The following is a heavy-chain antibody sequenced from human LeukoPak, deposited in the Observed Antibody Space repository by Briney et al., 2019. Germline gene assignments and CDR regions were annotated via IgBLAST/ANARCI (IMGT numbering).Heavy chain of an antibody. D-gene: IGHD3-22*01. J-gene: IGHJ4*02. V-gene: IGHV4-39*01. Sequence: PSETLSLTCTVSGGSISSSSYYWGWIRQPPGEGLEWIGSIYYSGSTYYNPSVKSRVTLSLDTSKNQFSLKLSSVTAADTAVYYCARLSHYSDSSGYYLGSYYFDSWGQGTLVTVSS. CDR1: GGSISSSSYY. CDR3: ARLSHYSDSSGYYLGSYYFDS. CDR2: IYYSGST.